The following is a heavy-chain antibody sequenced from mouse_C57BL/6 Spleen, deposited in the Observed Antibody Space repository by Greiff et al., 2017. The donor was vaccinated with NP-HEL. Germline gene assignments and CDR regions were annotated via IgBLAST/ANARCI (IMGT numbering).Heavy chain of an antibody. J-gene: IGHJ1*03. D-gene: IGHD1-1*01. CDR2: IWTGGGT. CDR3: ARGYYGSSTYVYFDV. CDR1: GFSLTSYA. V-gene: IGHV2-9-1*01. Sequence: VQLQESGPGLVAPSQRLSITCTVSGFSLTSYAISWVRQPPGKGLEWLGVIWTGGGTNYNSALKSRLSISKDNSKSQVFLKMNRLQNEDTARYYVARGYYGSSTYVYFDVWGTGTTVTVAS.